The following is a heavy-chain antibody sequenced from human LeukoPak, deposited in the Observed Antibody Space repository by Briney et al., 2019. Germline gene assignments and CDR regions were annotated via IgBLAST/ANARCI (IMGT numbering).Heavy chain of an antibody. J-gene: IGHJ4*02. V-gene: IGHV3-23*01. Sequence: GGSLRLSCAISGITLSNYGMSWVRQAPGKGLEWVAGISDSGGRTNYADSVKGRFTISRDNPKNTLYLQMNSLRAEDTAVYFCAKRGVVIRVILVGFHKEAYYFDSWGQGALVTVSS. CDR2: ISDSGGRT. D-gene: IGHD3-22*01. CDR3: AKRGVVIRVILVGFHKEAYYFDS. CDR1: GITLSNYG.